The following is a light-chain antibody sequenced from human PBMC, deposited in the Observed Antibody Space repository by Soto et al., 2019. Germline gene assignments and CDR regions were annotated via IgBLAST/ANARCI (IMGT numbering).Light chain of an antibody. CDR1: QSIGSY. Sequence: EIVLTQAPATLSLSLGERSTLSCRASQSIGSYLAWYQHKLGQPPRLLIYDASNRATGIPVRFSGSGSGTEFTLTISSLQSEDFAVYYCQQRSNWPGTFGQGTRLEI. CDR3: QQRSNWPGT. CDR2: DAS. V-gene: IGKV3-11*01. J-gene: IGKJ5*01.